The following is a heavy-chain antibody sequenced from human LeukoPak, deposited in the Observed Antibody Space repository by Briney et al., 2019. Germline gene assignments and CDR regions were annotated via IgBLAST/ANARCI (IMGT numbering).Heavy chain of an antibody. CDR1: GSRFTSYW. CDR2: IYPGDSDT. CDR3: ARAETGDRVFDY. Sequence: GAPLKISFKGSGSRFTSYWIGWGRPMPGKGLEWMGIIYPGDSDTRYSPSFQAQVTISADKSIRTAYLQWSRLKAADTAMYYCARAETGDRVFDYWGQGTLVTVSS. V-gene: IGHV5-51*01. J-gene: IGHJ4*02. D-gene: IGHD7-27*01.